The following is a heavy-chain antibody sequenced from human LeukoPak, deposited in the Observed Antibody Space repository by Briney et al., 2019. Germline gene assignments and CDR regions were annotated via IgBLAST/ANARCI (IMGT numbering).Heavy chain of an antibody. CDR1: GYTFSTYG. V-gene: IGHV1-18*01. D-gene: IGHD2-15*01. Sequence: GASVKVSCKASGYTFSTYGFTWVRQAPGQGLEWMGYISNYYGNTKYAQKVQGRVTMTTDTSTSTAYVELTSLTSDDTAVYYCARGGEYCSRGSCYFDYWGQGTLVTVSS. J-gene: IGHJ4*02. CDR2: ISNYYGNT. CDR3: ARGGEYCSRGSCYFDY.